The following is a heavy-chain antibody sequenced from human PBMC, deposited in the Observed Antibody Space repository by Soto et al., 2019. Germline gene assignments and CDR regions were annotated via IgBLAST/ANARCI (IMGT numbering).Heavy chain of an antibody. J-gene: IGHJ4*02. CDR2: ISYDSSNK. CDR1: GFTFSYG. Sequence: VQLLESGGGLIQPGGSLRLSCAASGFTFSYGIHWLRQAPGKGLGWVAYISYDSSNKFYGDSVKGRFTSSRDNSKNTQFLQMNSLRAEDTAVYYCAKLVIGYCSGNTCDDYWGQGTLVAVSS. D-gene: IGHD2-15*01. V-gene: IGHV3-30*18. CDR3: AKLVIGYCSGNTCDDY.